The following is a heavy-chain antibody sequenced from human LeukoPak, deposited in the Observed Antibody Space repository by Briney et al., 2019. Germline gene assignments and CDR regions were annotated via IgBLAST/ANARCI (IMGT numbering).Heavy chain of an antibody. CDR3: ARGGDYYDSIIPYY. V-gene: IGHV1-2*02. J-gene: IGHJ4*02. CDR2: INPNSGGT. Sequence: ASVKVSCKASGYTFTGYYMHWVRQAPGQGLEWRGWINPNSGGTNYAQKFQGRVTMTRDTSISTAYMELSRLRSDDTAVYYRARGGDYYDSIIPYYWGQGTLVTVSS. D-gene: IGHD3-22*01. CDR1: GYTFTGYY.